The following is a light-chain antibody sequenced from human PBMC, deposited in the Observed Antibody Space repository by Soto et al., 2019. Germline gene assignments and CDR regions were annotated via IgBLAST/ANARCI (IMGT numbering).Light chain of an antibody. CDR3: SSYRRGSIVV. V-gene: IGLV2-18*02. CDR2: EVT. J-gene: IGLJ3*02. CDR1: SSDVGGYNR. Sequence: QSALTQPHSVSGSPGQSVTISCTGSSSDVGGYNRVSWYQQSPGTAPKLMISEVTNRASGVPDRFSGSKSGNTASLTISGLQAEDEADYYCSSYRRGSIVVFGGGTKLTVL.